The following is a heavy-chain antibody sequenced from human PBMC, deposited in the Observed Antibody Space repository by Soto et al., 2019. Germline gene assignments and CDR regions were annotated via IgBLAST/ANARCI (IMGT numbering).Heavy chain of an antibody. J-gene: IGHJ4*02. Sequence: SETLSLTCTVSGGSISSYYWSWIRQPPGKGLEWIGYIYYSGSTNYNPSLKSQVTISVDTSKNQFSLKLSSVTAADTAVYYCAREGSSFFDYWGQGTLVTVSS. V-gene: IGHV4-59*01. D-gene: IGHD6-13*01. CDR1: GGSISSYY. CDR2: IYYSGST. CDR3: AREGSSFFDY.